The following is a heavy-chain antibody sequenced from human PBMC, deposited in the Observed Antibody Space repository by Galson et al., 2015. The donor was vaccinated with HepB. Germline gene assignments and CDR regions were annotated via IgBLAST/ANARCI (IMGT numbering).Heavy chain of an antibody. J-gene: IGHJ4*02. Sequence: SLRLSCAASGFTFSSYSMIRVRQAPGKGLEWVSSISSSSSYIYYADSVKGRFTISRDNAKNSLHLQMNSLRAEDTAVYYCVRSNADYWGQGTLVTVSS. CDR2: ISSSSSYI. CDR1: GFTFSSYS. CDR3: VRSNADY. V-gene: IGHV3-21*01.